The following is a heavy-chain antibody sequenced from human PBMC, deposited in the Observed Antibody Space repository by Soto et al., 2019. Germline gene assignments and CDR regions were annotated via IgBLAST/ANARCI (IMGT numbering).Heavy chain of an antibody. D-gene: IGHD2-15*01. CDR3: ARDTRVVVVAATPTCFDP. V-gene: IGHV1-18*01. Sequence: ASVKVSCKASGHTFTSYGISWVRQAPGQGLEWMGWISAYNGNTNYAQKLQGRVTMTTDTSTSTAYMELRSLRSDDTAVYYCARDTRVVVVAATPTCFDPWGQGTLVTVSS. CDR1: GHTFTSYG. J-gene: IGHJ5*02. CDR2: ISAYNGNT.